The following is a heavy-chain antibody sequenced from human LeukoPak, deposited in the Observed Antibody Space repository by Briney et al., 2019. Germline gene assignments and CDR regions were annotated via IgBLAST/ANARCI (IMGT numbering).Heavy chain of an antibody. D-gene: IGHD2-15*01. CDR3: AKQLGYCSDGSCYFPY. J-gene: IGHJ4*02. CDR2: ISNNGGYT. Sequence: GGSLRLSCAASGFTFSSSAMSWVRQAPGKGLEWVSAISNNGGYTYYADSVQGRFTISRDNSKSTLCLQMNSLRAENTAVYYCAKQLGYCSDGSCYFPYWGQGTLVTVTS. CDR1: GFTFSSSA. V-gene: IGHV3-23*01.